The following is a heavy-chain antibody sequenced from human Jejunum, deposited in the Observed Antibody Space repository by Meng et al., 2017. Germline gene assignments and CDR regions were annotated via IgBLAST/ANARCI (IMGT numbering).Heavy chain of an antibody. V-gene: IGHV1-2*02. CDR3: ARELGYNAFNI. D-gene: IGHD7-27*01. CDR1: GYTFTDNH. Sequence: ASVKVSCKASGYTFTDNHIYWMRQAPGQGLECMGWMDPNSAHTNYAQKFQGRVTMTRDTSISTAYMELSSLRSDDTAVYYCARELGYNAFNIWGQGTMVTVSS. CDR2: MDPNSAHT. J-gene: IGHJ3*02.